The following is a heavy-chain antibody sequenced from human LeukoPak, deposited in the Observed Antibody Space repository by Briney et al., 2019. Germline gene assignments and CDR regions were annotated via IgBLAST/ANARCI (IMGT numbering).Heavy chain of an antibody. Sequence: GGSLRLSCVASGFTFSNYGMHWVRQAPGKGLEWVAVICSDGGSKFYRDSVKGRFTISRDNSKNTLYLQMNSLSAEDTAVYYCAKGSTTFDYWGQGTLVTVSS. CDR3: AKGSTTFDY. CDR2: ICSDGGSK. V-gene: IGHV3-33*06. CDR1: GFTFSNYG. D-gene: IGHD2/OR15-2a*01. J-gene: IGHJ4*02.